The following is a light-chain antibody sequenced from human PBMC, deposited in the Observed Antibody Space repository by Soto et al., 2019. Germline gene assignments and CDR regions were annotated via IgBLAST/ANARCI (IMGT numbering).Light chain of an antibody. CDR1: QSVNSN. CDR3: QQYNNWPLFT. Sequence: DTVMTQSPATLSVSPGERATLSCRASQSVNSNLAWYQQKPGQAPRLLIYGPSTRANGIPARFSGSGSGTESTISISSLQSEDFAIYYCQQYNNWPLFTFGPGTKVDIK. J-gene: IGKJ3*01. V-gene: IGKV3-15*01. CDR2: GPS.